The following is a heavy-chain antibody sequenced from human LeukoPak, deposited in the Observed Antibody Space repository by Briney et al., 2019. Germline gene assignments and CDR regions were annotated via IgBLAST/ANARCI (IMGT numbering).Heavy chain of an antibody. Sequence: PSETLPLTCTVSGGSISSSSYYWGWIRQPPGKGLEWIGSIYYSGSTYYNPSLKSRVTISVDTSKNQFSLKLSSVTAADTAVYYCARDLGSGELFHWGQGTLVTVSS. J-gene: IGHJ4*02. CDR3: ARDLGSGELFH. D-gene: IGHD3-10*01. V-gene: IGHV4-39*07. CDR1: GGSISSSSYY. CDR2: IYYSGST.